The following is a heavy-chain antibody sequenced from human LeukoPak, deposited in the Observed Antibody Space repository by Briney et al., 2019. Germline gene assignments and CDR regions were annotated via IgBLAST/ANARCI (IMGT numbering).Heavy chain of an antibody. CDR1: GFPFSSYT. CDR3: ATEFLGAVAETGDY. V-gene: IGHV3-21*01. CDR2: ISSSSSNI. J-gene: IGHJ4*02. D-gene: IGHD6-19*01. Sequence: RGSLRLSCAASGFPFSSYTMNWVRQAPGKGLEWVSSISSSSSNIYYADSVKGRFTISRDNTKNSLFLQMNSLRAEDTAVYYCATEFLGAVAETGDYWGQGTLVTVSS.